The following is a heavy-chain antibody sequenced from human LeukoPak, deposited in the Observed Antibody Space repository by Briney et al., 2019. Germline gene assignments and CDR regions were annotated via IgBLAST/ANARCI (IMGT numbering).Heavy chain of an antibody. CDR3: ARDGHQLVPLDY. J-gene: IGHJ4*02. Sequence: GESLRLSCEASGFTLSDYWMHWVPQVPGKGLVWVSLISNDGSLTVYADSVKGRFTVSRDNTKNTLYLQLASLRAEDTAAYYCARDGHQLVPLDYWGQGTLVTVSS. D-gene: IGHD6-13*01. CDR2: ISNDGSLT. CDR1: GFTLSDYW. V-gene: IGHV3-74*01.